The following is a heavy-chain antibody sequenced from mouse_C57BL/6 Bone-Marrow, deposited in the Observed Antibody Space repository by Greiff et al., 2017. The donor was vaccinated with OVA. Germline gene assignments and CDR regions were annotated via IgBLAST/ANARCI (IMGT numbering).Heavy chain of an antibody. J-gene: IGHJ1*03. Sequence: EVKVVESGGGLVKPGGSLKLSCAASGFTFSSYAMSWVRQTPEKRLEWVATISDGGSYTYYPDNVKGRFTISRDNAKNNLYLQMSHLKSEDTAMYYGARDYYGSSGWYFDVGGTGTTVTVSS. CDR1: GFTFSSYA. CDR3: ARDYYGSSGWYFDV. V-gene: IGHV5-4*01. CDR2: ISDGGSYT. D-gene: IGHD1-1*01.